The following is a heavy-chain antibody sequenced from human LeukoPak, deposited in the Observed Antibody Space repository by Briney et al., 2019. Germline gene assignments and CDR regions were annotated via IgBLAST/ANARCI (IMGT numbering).Heavy chain of an antibody. CDR1: GFTSSDYY. D-gene: IGHD3-22*01. Sequence: PGGSLRLSCAASGFTSSDYYMSWISQAPGKGLEWVSYISSSGSTIYYADSVKGRFTISRDNAKNSLYLQMNSLRAEDTAVYYCATNPRHYDSSGYYYDTGHYFDYWGQGTLVTVSS. V-gene: IGHV3-11*04. J-gene: IGHJ4*02. CDR2: ISSSGSTI. CDR3: ATNPRHYDSSGYYYDTGHYFDY.